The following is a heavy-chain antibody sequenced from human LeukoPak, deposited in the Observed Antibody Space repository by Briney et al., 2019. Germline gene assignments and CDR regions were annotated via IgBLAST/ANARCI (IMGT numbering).Heavy chain of an antibody. Sequence: GGSLRLSYAASGFIFSNNYMSWVRQAPGKGLEWVSVIYSGGSTFYSDSVKGRFTISRDNSKNTLYLQMNSLRAEDTAVYYCASDSYSPEYFQHWGQGTLVTVSS. V-gene: IGHV3-66*01. D-gene: IGHD2-15*01. J-gene: IGHJ1*01. CDR2: IYSGGST. CDR1: GFIFSNNY. CDR3: ASDSYSPEYFQH.